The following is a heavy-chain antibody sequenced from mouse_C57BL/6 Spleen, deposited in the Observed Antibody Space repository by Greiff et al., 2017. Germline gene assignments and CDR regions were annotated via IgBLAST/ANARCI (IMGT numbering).Heavy chain of an antibody. D-gene: IGHD1-1*01. CDR2: ILPGSGST. Sequence: VQLQQSGAELMKPGASVKLSCKATGYTFTGYWIEWVKQRPGHGLVWIGAILPGSGSTNYNEKFKGKATFTADTSSNTAYMHLSSLTTEDSAIYYCAKDYYGSSSFAYWGQGTLVTVSA. J-gene: IGHJ3*01. V-gene: IGHV1-9*01. CDR1: GYTFTGYW. CDR3: AKDYYGSSSFAY.